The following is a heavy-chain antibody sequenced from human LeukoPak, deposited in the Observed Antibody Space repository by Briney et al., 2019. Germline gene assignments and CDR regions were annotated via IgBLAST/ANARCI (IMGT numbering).Heavy chain of an antibody. V-gene: IGHV1-2*02. CDR3: ARANFLYCSSSTCLFDY. D-gene: IGHD2-2*01. CDR1: GYTFTDYY. Sequence: AASVKVSCKASGYTFTDYYMHWVRQAPGQGFEWVGWINPNDGDTNYAQKFQGRVTMTRDTSISTAHMEVSRLRSDDTAVYYCARANFLYCSSSTCLFDYWGQGTLVTVSS. J-gene: IGHJ4*02. CDR2: INPNDGDT.